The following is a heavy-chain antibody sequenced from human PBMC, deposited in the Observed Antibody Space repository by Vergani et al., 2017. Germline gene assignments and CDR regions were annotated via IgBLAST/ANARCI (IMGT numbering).Heavy chain of an antibody. V-gene: IGHV1-2*02. CDR1: GSTFTGYY. Sequence: QVQLVQSGAEVKKPGASVKVSCKASGSTFTGYYMHWVRQAPGQGLEWMGWINPNSGGTNYAQKVQGRVTMTRDTSISTAYMELSRLRSDDTAVYYCARGVVTWIQLCLGYWGQGTLVTVSS. J-gene: IGHJ4*02. CDR3: ARGVVTWIQLCLGY. D-gene: IGHD5-18*01. CDR2: INPNSGGT.